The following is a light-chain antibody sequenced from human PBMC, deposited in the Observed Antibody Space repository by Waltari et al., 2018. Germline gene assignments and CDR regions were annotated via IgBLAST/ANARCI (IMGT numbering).Light chain of an antibody. V-gene: IGLV5-45*03. CDR3: MIWHSSAWV. CDR2: KKSDPDK. CDR1: SGINVGPYR. J-gene: IGLJ3*02. Sequence: QALMTQPSSLTASPGASASLTCTLRSGINVGPYRIYLYQQKPGSSPQYLLRKKSDPDKQPGSGVPSRCCGSKYASANAGILPISGLQSEYEADYSCMIWHSSAWVFGGGTKLTVL.